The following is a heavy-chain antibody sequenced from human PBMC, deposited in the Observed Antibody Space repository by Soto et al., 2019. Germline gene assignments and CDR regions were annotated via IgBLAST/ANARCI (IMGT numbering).Heavy chain of an antibody. J-gene: IGHJ4*02. V-gene: IGHV3-23*01. CDR1: GLNFSTYA. Sequence: EVQLLESGGGLVQPGGSLRLSCAASGLNFSTYAMSWVRQAPGKGLEWVSTITSLGSTYYPDSVKGRFTISRDSSKNLLYLQMNSLRDEDTAVYYCAKGPLIVVVPFDYWGQGTLVTVSA. CDR2: ITSLGST. CDR3: AKGPLIVVVPFDY. D-gene: IGHD2-15*01.